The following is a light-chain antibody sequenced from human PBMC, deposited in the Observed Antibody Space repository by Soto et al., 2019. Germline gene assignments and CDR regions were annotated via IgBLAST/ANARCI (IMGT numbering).Light chain of an antibody. V-gene: IGKV1-5*01. CDR1: QSISSW. J-gene: IGKJ1*01. CDR2: DAS. CDR3: QQYNSYSGT. Sequence: IEMEQYPCTLGASGGQRVTIACRASQSISSWLAWYQQKPGKAPKLLIYDASSLESGVPSRFSGSGSGTEFTLTISSLQPDDFATYYCQQYNSYSGTFGQGIKVDIK.